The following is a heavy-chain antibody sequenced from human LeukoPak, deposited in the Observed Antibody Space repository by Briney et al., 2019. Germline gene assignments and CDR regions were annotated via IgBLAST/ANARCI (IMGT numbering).Heavy chain of an antibody. CDR3: AHKYRRYFDWNYDY. CDR1: GFSLSTSGVG. CDR2: IYWDDDK. Sequence: SGPTLVKPTQTLTLTCTFSGFSLSTSGVGVGWIRQPPGKALEWLAHIYWDDDKRYSPSLKSRLTITKDTSKNQVVLTMTNMDPVDTATYYCAHKYRRYFDWNYDYWGQGTLVTVSS. D-gene: IGHD3-9*01. J-gene: IGHJ4*02. V-gene: IGHV2-5*02.